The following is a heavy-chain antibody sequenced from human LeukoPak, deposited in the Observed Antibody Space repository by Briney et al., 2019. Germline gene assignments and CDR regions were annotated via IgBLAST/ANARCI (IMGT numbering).Heavy chain of an antibody. CDR2: ISYDGSNR. J-gene: IGHJ6*02. D-gene: IGHD1-26*01. CDR1: GFTFSSYA. Sequence: AGGSLRLSCAASGFTFSSYAMTWVRQAPGKGLEWVAVISYDGSNRYYGDSVKGRFTISRDSSKNMLYLQMNSLRPEDTAVYYCAKENLVGATTGYYYGMDVWGQGTTVTVSS. V-gene: IGHV3-30*18. CDR3: AKENLVGATTGYYYGMDV.